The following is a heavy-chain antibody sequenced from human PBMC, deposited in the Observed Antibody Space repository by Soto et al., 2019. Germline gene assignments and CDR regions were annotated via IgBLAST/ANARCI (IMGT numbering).Heavy chain of an antibody. D-gene: IGHD6-19*01. CDR2: IYYSGST. Sequence: PSETLSLTCTVSGGSISSGGYYWSWIRQHPGKGLEWIGYIYYSGSTYYNPSLKSRVTISVDTSKNQFSLKLSSVTAADTAVYYCARGSSGHGFLFDPWGQGTLVTVSS. CDR3: ARGSSGHGFLFDP. CDR1: GGSISSGGYY. V-gene: IGHV4-31*03. J-gene: IGHJ5*02.